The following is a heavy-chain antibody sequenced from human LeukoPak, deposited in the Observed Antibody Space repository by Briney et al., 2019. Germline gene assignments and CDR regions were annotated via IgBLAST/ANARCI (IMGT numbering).Heavy chain of an antibody. CDR3: ARQGYYGSGTYYLVDY. D-gene: IGHD3-10*01. J-gene: IGHJ4*02. Sequence: SETLSLTCTVSGGSISSTSYYWGWIRQPPGKGLEWIASIYHSGSTYYNPSLESRVTISVDTSENQFSLKLSSVSATGTAVYYCARQGYYGSGTYYLVDYWGQGTLVTVSS. CDR2: IYHSGST. V-gene: IGHV4-39*01. CDR1: GGSISSTSYY.